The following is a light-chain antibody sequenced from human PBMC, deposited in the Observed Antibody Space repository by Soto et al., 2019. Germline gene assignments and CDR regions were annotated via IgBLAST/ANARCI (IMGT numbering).Light chain of an antibody. CDR2: GAS. V-gene: IGKV3-20*01. CDR1: QSVTNNY. J-gene: IGKJ1*01. CDR3: HHYVSSPGT. Sequence: SGLTQSPDTLSSSPGGRATLSCRASQSVTNNYLAWYQQKRGQAPRLLIWGASIRAADLPDRFSGGGSGTDFTLTISRLETEDFAVYYCHHYVSSPGTFAQGLKV.